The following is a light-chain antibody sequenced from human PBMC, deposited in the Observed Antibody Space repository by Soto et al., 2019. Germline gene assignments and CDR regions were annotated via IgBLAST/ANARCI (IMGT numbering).Light chain of an antibody. CDR3: SSYTSSSTFYV. CDR2: EVS. Sequence: QSALTQPASVSGSPGQSITISCTGTSSDVGGYNYVSWYQQHPGKAPKLMIYEVSNRPSGVSNRFSGSKSGNTASLTISGLQAEDEAHYYRSSYTSSSTFYVFGTGTKVTVL. CDR1: SSDVGGYNY. V-gene: IGLV2-14*01. J-gene: IGLJ1*01.